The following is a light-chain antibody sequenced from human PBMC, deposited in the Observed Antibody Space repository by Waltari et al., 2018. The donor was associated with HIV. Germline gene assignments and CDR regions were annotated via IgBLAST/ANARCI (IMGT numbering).Light chain of an antibody. CDR1: HRITNN. Sequence: EIVMTQSPATLSLSPGERITLSSSATHRITNNLAWYQQKPGQPPRLLIYSASTRATGIPASFSGSGSGAEFTLTISRLQSEDFAVYYCQQYNKWPVTFGGGTKVEI. CDR3: QQYNKWPVT. J-gene: IGKJ4*01. V-gene: IGKV3-15*01. CDR2: SAS.